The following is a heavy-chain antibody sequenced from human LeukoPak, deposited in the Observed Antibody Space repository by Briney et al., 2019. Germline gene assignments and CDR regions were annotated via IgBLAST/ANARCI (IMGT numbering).Heavy chain of an antibody. CDR1: GFTFSSYW. J-gene: IGHJ6*02. CDR3: AREKVVGITIFGVVITPYYYYYGMDV. D-gene: IGHD3-3*01. Sequence: GGSLRLSCAASGFTFSSYWMSWVRQAPGKGLEWVANIKQDGSEKYYVDSVKGRFTISSDNAKNSLYLQMNSLRAEDTAVYYCAREKVVGITIFGVVITPYYYYYGMDVWGQGTTVTVSS. CDR2: IKQDGSEK. V-gene: IGHV3-7*01.